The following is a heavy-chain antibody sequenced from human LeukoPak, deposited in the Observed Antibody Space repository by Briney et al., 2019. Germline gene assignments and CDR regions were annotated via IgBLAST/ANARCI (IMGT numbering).Heavy chain of an antibody. CDR1: GGSISSSSYY. Sequence: SETLSLTCTVSGGSISSSSYYWGWIRQPPGKGLEWIGSIYYSGSTYYNPSLKSRVTISVDTSKNQFSLKLSSVTAADTAVYYCARGSKRGFNYWGQGTLVTVSS. CDR3: ARGSKRGFNY. V-gene: IGHV4-39*01. J-gene: IGHJ4*02. D-gene: IGHD3-16*01. CDR2: IYYSGST.